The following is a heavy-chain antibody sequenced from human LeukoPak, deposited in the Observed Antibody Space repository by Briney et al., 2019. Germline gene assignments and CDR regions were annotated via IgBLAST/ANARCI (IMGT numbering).Heavy chain of an antibody. J-gene: IGHJ4*02. CDR1: GFTFSNAW. D-gene: IGHD3-3*01. Sequence: GGSLRLSCAASGFTFSNAWMNWVRQAPGKGLEWVGRIKSKTDGGTTDYAAPVKGRFTISRDDSKNTLYPQMNSLKTEDTAVSYCTTEATRFLEWLSIDYFDYWGQGTLVTVSS. CDR2: IKSKTDGGTT. V-gene: IGHV3-15*07. CDR3: TTEATRFLEWLSIDYFDY.